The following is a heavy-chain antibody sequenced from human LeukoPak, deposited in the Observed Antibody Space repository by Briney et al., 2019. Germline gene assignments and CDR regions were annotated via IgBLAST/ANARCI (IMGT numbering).Heavy chain of an antibody. V-gene: IGHV4-30-4*01. Sequence: SQTLSLTCTVSGXSITSGDYYWSWIRQPPGKGLEWIGNIYHSGSTYYNPSLKSRVTISVDTSKNQFSLRLSSVTAADTAVYYCARGNWNDVYFDYWGQGTLVTVSS. CDR1: GXSITSGDYY. CDR3: ARGNWNDVYFDY. CDR2: IYHSGST. J-gene: IGHJ4*02. D-gene: IGHD1-1*01.